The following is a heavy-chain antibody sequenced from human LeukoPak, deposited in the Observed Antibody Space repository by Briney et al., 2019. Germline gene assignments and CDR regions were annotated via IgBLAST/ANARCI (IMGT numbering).Heavy chain of an antibody. Sequence: GGSLRLSCAASGFTFSTYRVTWVRQAPGKGLEWVARIKQDGSEKYYVDSVKGRFIISRDNAKNSLYLQMNSLRAEDTAVYYCARAQSLGYWGQGTLVTVSS. CDR1: GFTFSTYR. V-gene: IGHV3-7*03. J-gene: IGHJ4*02. D-gene: IGHD3-16*01. CDR2: IKQDGSEK. CDR3: ARAQSLGY.